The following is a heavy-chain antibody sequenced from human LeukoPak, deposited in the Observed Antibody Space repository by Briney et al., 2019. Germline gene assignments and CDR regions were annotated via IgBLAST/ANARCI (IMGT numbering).Heavy chain of an antibody. CDR3: ARDPVLPAPPSYYYYYGMDV. CDR1: GGSISSYY. Sequence: SETLSLTCTVSGGSISSYYWSWIRQPPGKGLEWIGYIYYSGSTNYNPSLKSRVTISVDTSKNQFSLKLSSVTAADTAVYYCARDPVLPAPPSYYYYYGMDVGGQGTTVTVSS. CDR2: IYYSGST. D-gene: IGHD2-2*01. V-gene: IGHV4-59*12. J-gene: IGHJ6*02.